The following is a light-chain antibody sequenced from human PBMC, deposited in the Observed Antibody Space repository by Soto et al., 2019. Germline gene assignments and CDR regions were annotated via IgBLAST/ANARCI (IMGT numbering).Light chain of an antibody. CDR2: EVS. J-gene: IGLJ1*01. Sequence: QSVLTQPASVSGSPGQSITISCTGSSSDVGGYNYVSWYQQHPGKAPRLMISEVSNRPSRVSNRFSGSKSGNTAPLTISGLQAEDEADYYCSSYTSSSTLVFGTGTKVTVL. CDR1: SSDVGGYNY. V-gene: IGLV2-14*01. CDR3: SSYTSSSTLV.